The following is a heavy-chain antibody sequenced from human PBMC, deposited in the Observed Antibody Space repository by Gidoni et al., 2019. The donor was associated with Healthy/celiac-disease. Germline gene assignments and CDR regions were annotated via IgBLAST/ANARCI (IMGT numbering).Heavy chain of an antibody. CDR2: IRSKANSYAT. CDR1: GFTFRGSA. Sequence: EVQLVESGGGLVQPGGSLKLSCAASGFTFRGSAMHWVRQASGKGLELVGRIRSKANSYATAYAASVKGRFTISRDDSKNTAYLQMNSLKTEDTAVYYCTRLRTNPLLLSYGMDVWGQGTTVTVSS. D-gene: IGHD2-8*01. V-gene: IGHV3-73*01. CDR3: TRLRTNPLLLSYGMDV. J-gene: IGHJ6*02.